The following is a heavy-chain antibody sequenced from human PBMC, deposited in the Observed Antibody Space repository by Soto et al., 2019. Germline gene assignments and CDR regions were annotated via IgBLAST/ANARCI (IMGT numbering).Heavy chain of an antibody. V-gene: IGHV3-23*01. J-gene: IGHJ4*02. Sequence: DVQLLESGGGLVQPGGSLRLSCAASGFPFSSYAMVWVRQAPGKGLEWVSVISARGGSSYFADSVKGRFTISRDNSKNVLSLEMNSLRAEDPAIYFCAKGSIEYSASVDNWGQGTLVLVSS. CDR1: GFPFSSYA. CDR2: ISARGGSS. CDR3: AKGSIEYSASVDN. D-gene: IGHD4-4*01.